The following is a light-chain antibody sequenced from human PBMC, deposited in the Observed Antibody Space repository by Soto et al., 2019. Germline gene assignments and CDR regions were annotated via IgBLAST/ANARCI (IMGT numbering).Light chain of an antibody. Sequence: EIVLTQSPATLSLSQGTRATLSCRASQSISDYLAWYQQKPGKAPRLLIYDASKRATGIPARFSGSGSGTDFTLVISSLEPEDVAVSYCQQRGKWPRKFGQGTKVQIK. CDR1: QSISDY. V-gene: IGKV3-11*01. CDR2: DAS. CDR3: QQRGKWPRK. J-gene: IGKJ1*01.